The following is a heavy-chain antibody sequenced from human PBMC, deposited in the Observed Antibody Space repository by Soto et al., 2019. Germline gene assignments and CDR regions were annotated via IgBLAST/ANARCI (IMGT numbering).Heavy chain of an antibody. CDR3: ARDPYGDYGGGAFDI. Sequence: QVQLVQSGAEVKKPGASVKVSCKASGYTFTSYAMHWVRQAPGQRLEWMGWINAGNGNTKYSQKFQGRVTITRDTSASTAYMELSSLRSEDTAVYYCARDPYGDYGGGAFDIRGQGTMVTVSS. D-gene: IGHD4-17*01. CDR1: GYTFTSYA. CDR2: INAGNGNT. V-gene: IGHV1-3*01. J-gene: IGHJ3*02.